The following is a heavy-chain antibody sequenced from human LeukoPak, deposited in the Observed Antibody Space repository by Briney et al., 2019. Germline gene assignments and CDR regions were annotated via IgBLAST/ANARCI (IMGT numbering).Heavy chain of an antibody. J-gene: IGHJ3*02. CDR1: GGSISSSSYY. CDR3: ARHSGPVIPDGLDI. Sequence: SETLSLTCTVSGGSISSSSYYWGWIRQPPGKGLEWIGSIYYSGSTYYNPSLKSRVTISVDTSKNQFSLKLSSMTAADTAVYFCARHSGPVIPDGLDIWGQGTMVTVSS. D-gene: IGHD4-11*01. CDR2: IYYSGST. V-gene: IGHV4-39*01.